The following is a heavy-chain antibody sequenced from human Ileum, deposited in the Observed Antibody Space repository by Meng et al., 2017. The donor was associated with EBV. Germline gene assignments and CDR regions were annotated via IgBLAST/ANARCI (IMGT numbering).Heavy chain of an antibody. Sequence: QVRLQQSGPVLVTPSGILSLTCTVSGASVTSSGYYWSWLRQSPGKGLEWLGYVNYNGDSTYNPSLKSRVTIFIDTSKKQFYLNLTSATAADTAIYYCARDLRVGGAFDYWGQGTLVTVSS. CDR1: GASVTSSGYY. CDR2: VNYNGDS. CDR3: ARDLRVGGAFDY. D-gene: IGHD1-26*01. J-gene: IGHJ4*02. V-gene: IGHV4-61*08.